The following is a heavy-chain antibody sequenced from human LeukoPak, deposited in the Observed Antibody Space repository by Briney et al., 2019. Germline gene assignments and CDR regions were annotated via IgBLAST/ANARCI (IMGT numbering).Heavy chain of an antibody. CDR1: GGSISSYY. D-gene: IGHD1-26*01. CDR2: IYYSGST. V-gene: IGHV4-59*01. J-gene: IGHJ4*02. CDR3: ARTSGSYYQVVYFDY. Sequence: SETLSLTCTVSGGSISSYYWSWIRQPPGKGLEWIGYIYYSGSTNYNPSLKSRVTISVDTSKNQFSLKLSSVTAADTAVYYCARTSGSYYQVVYFDYWGQGTLVTVSS.